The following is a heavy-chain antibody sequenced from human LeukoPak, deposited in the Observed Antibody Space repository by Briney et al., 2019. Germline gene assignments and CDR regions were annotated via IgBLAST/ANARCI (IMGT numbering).Heavy chain of an antibody. D-gene: IGHD5-18*01. CDR2: ISGSGGST. Sequence: GGSLRLSCAASGFTFSSYAMSWVHQAPGKGLEWVSAISGSGGSTYYADSVKGRFTISRDNSKNTLYLQMNSLRAEDTAVYYCARSALWPQYNWFDPWGQGTLVTVSS. CDR3: ARSALWPQYNWFDP. CDR1: GFTFSSYA. J-gene: IGHJ5*02. V-gene: IGHV3-23*01.